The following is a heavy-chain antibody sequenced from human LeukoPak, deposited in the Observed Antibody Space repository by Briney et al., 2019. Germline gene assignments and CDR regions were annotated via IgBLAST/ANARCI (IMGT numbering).Heavy chain of an antibody. J-gene: IGHJ4*02. CDR1: GFSFSGYW. Sequence: PGGSLRLSCAASGFSFSGYWMTWVRQAPGKGLEWVANIKEDGSEKYYADFVKGRFTISRDNAKNSLDLQMNSLRAEDTAVYYSARRGSTDYWGQGTLVTVSS. D-gene: IGHD2/OR15-2a*01. CDR2: IKEDGSEK. CDR3: ARRGSTDY. V-gene: IGHV3-7*03.